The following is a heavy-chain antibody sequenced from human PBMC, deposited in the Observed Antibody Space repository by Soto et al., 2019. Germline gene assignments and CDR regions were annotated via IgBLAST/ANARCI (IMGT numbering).Heavy chain of an antibody. D-gene: IGHD3-9*01. Sequence: SVQGNCTASSYTFTSYGISWVRQAPVQGLEWMGWISAYNGNTNYAQKLQGRVTMTTDTSTSTAYMELRSLRSDDTAVYYCARGLYDILTGYYNVYYYYGMDVWGQGTTVTVSS. CDR1: SYTFTSYG. J-gene: IGHJ6*02. CDR2: ISAYNGNT. CDR3: ARGLYDILTGYYNVYYYYGMDV. V-gene: IGHV1-18*04.